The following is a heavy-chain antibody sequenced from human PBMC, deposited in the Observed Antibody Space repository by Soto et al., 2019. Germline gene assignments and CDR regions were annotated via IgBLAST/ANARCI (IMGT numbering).Heavy chain of an antibody. CDR3: ARLGGATVTMKYDAFDI. CDR2: IWYDGSNK. CDR1: GFTFSSYG. D-gene: IGHD4-17*01. Sequence: GGSLRLSCAASGFTFSSYGMHWVRQAPGKGLEWVAVIWYDGSNKYYADSVKGRFTISRDNSKNTLYLQMNSLRAEDTAVYYCARLGGATVTMKYDAFDIWGQGTMVTVSS. J-gene: IGHJ3*02. V-gene: IGHV3-33*01.